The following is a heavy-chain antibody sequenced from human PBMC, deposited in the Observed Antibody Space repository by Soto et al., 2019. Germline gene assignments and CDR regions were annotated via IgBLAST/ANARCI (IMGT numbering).Heavy chain of an antibody. V-gene: IGHV3-30-3*01. CDR3: ARDRVIRYTGYELDL. Sequence: QMQLLESGGGVVQPGKALRLSCAASGFAFNSHSMHWVRQAPGKGLEWLALMTSDGSSKFYADSVKGRCTISRDNSKNPLYLEMKSLRSEDTAVYYCARDRVIRYTGYELDLWGQGTLVSVSS. CDR2: MTSDGSSK. J-gene: IGHJ5*02. CDR1: GFAFNSHS. D-gene: IGHD3-9*01.